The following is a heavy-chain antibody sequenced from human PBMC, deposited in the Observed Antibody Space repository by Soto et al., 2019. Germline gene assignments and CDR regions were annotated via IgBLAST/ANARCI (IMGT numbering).Heavy chain of an antibody. CDR2: ISSSGDYS. J-gene: IGHJ6*02. CDR1: GLTFNDYY. Sequence: QVQLLESGGGLVKPGGSLRLSCAASGLTFNDYYMSWIRQAPGKGLEWVSYISSSGDYSKYADSVLGRFTISRDNAKNSLYLQMNSLRAEDTAVYYCAGELDGIDVWGQGTTVTVAS. CDR3: AGELDGIDV. V-gene: IGHV3-11*05.